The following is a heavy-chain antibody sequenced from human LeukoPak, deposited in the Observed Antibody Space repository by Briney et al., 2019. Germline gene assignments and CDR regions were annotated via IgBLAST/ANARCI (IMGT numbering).Heavy chain of an antibody. J-gene: IGHJ6*02. CDR1: GGSISSYY. D-gene: IGHD3-10*01. CDR3: ARGSSMVRGVMYYYYYGMDV. CDR2: IYYSGST. V-gene: IGHV4-59*01. Sequence: SETLSLTCTVSGGSISSYYWSWIRQPPGKGLEWIGYIYYSGSTNYNPSLKSRVTISVDTSENQFSLKLGSVTAADTAVYYCARGSSMVRGVMYYYYYGMDVWGQGTTVTVSS.